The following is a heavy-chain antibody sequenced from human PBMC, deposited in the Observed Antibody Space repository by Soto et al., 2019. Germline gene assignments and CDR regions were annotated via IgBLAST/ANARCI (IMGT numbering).Heavy chain of an antibody. Sequence: QVQLQESGPGLVKPSETLSLTCTVSGGSISSYYWSWIRQPPGKGLEWIGYIYYSGSTNYNPSLKSQVTISVDTSKNQFSLKLSSVTAADTAVYYCACGGAPPFLGSWGQGTLVTVSS. CDR2: IYYSGST. CDR1: GGSISSYY. D-gene: IGHD3-10*01. V-gene: IGHV4-59*08. J-gene: IGHJ5*02. CDR3: ACGGAPPFLGS.